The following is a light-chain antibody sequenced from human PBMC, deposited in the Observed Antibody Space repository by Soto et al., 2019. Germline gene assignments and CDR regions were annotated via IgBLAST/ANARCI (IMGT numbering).Light chain of an antibody. CDR3: QAWDNSVI. CDR2: DDN. J-gene: IGLJ2*01. Sequence: SYELTQPPSVSVSPGQTTTMTCSGDKLGAKYVCWYQQKPGQSPVLVIYDDNKRPSGIPERFSGSNSGNTATLTISGTQALDEADYFCQAWDNSVIFGGGTNSPS. V-gene: IGLV3-1*01. CDR1: KLGAKY.